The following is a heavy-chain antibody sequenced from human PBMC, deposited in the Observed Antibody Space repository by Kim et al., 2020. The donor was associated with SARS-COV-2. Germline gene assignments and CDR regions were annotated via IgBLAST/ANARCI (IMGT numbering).Heavy chain of an antibody. D-gene: IGHD7-27*01. V-gene: IGHV4-59*08. CDR2: IYFSGST. J-gene: IGHJ3*02. CDR1: CGSISSYY. CDR3: ARRGGTGDMLVAFDI. Sequence: SETLSLTCTVSCGSISSYYWSWIRQPPGKGLEWIGYIYFSGSTNYNPSLKSRVTISVDTSKNQFSLKLSSVTAADTAVYYCARRGGTGDMLVAFDICGQGTMVTVSS.